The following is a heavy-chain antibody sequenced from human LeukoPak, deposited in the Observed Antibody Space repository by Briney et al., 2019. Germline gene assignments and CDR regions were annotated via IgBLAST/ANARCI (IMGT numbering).Heavy chain of an antibody. CDR3: ARGSTKTLMVIELQELPYYFGY. Sequence: SETLSLTCAVYGGSFSGYYWSWIRQPPGEGLEWVGEIIHSGRTTYNPSLKSRVTFSVDTTKNHFSLKLSSVIAADKTVFYCARGSTKTLMVIELQELPYYFGYWGQGTLVTVSS. J-gene: IGHJ4*02. V-gene: IGHV4-34*01. CDR1: GGSFSGYY. D-gene: IGHD3-16*01. CDR2: IIHSGRT.